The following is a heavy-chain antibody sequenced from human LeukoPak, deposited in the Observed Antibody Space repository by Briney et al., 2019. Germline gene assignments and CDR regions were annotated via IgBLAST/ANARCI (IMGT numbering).Heavy chain of an antibody. V-gene: IGHV1-69*13. CDR1: LGTFSNYA. J-gene: IGHJ3*02. CDR2: IIPIFGTA. Sequence: SSVPVSFKASLGTFSNYAISWVRQAPGQGLEWMGVIIPIFGTANYAQTFQGRVTITPDESTSTAYMELSRLRSEDTAVYYCARVVPMVRGAPVAAFDIWGQGTMVTVYS. D-gene: IGHD3-10*01. CDR3: ARVVPMVRGAPVAAFDI.